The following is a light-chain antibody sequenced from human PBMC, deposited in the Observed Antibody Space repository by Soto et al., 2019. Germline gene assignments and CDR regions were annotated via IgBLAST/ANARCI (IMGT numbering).Light chain of an antibody. Sequence: QSVLAQPASVSGSPGQSITISCSRTSSDVGAYNYVSWYQKNPGKAPKLLIYDVRYRPSGVSDRFSCSKSGNTAYLVISGLQAEDEADYYCSSFTSRHTYVFGSGTKVTVL. CDR1: SSDVGAYNY. V-gene: IGLV2-14*01. CDR3: SSFTSRHTYV. J-gene: IGLJ1*01. CDR2: DVR.